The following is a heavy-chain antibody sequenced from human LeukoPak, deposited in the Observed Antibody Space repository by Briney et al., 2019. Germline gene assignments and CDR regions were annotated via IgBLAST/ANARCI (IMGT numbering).Heavy chain of an antibody. CDR3: AKDRGVIISYYFDY. J-gene: IGHJ4*02. CDR1: GFTFDDYA. CDR2: ISWNSGSI. Sequence: GGSLRLSCAASGFTFDDYAMHWVRQAPGKGLEWVSGISWNSGSIGYADSVKGRFTISRDNAKNSLYLQMNSLRAEDTALYYCAKDRGVIISYYFDYWGQGTLVTVSS. V-gene: IGHV3-9*01. D-gene: IGHD3-10*01.